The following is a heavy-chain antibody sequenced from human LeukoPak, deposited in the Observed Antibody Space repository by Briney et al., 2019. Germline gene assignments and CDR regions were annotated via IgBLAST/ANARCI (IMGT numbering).Heavy chain of an antibody. D-gene: IGHD6-19*01. V-gene: IGHV4-39*07. CDR3: ARDVDSSGWGPPHFDAFDI. J-gene: IGHJ3*02. CDR2: IYYSGST. Sequence: SETLSLTCTVSGGSIRSSSYYWGWIRQPPGKGLEWIGSIYYSGSTYYNPSLKSRVTISVDTSKNQFSLKLSSVTAADTAVYYCARDVDSSGWGPPHFDAFDIWGQGTMVTVSS. CDR1: GGSIRSSSYY.